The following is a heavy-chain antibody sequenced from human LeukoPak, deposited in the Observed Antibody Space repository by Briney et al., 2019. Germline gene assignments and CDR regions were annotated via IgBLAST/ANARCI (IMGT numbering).Heavy chain of an antibody. CDR1: GYTFTSYY. J-gene: IGHJ6*03. Sequence: ASVKVSCKASGYTFTSYYMHWVRQAPGQGLEWMGIINPSGGSTSYAQKFQGRVTMTRDTSTSAVYMELSSLRSEDTAVYYCARAPVAATEYYYYYYMDVWGKGTTVTVSS. V-gene: IGHV1-46*01. CDR2: INPSGGST. D-gene: IGHD2-15*01. CDR3: ARAPVAATEYYYYYYMDV.